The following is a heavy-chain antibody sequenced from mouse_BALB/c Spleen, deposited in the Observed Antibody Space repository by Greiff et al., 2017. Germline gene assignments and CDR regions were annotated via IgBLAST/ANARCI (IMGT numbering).Heavy chain of an antibody. CDR2: INPYNDGT. Sequence: LVESGPELVKPGASVKMSCKASGYTFTSYVMHWVKQKPGQGLEWIGYINPYNDGTKYNEKFKGKATLTSDKSSSTAYMELSSLTSEDSAVYYCARATYYGSSPYYFDYWGQGTTLTVSS. D-gene: IGHD1-1*01. J-gene: IGHJ2*01. CDR1: GYTFTSYV. CDR3: ARATYYGSSPYYFDY. V-gene: IGHV1-14*01.